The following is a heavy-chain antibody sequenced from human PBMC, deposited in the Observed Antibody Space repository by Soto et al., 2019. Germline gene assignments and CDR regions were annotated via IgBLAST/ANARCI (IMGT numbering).Heavy chain of an antibody. D-gene: IGHD2-8*01. CDR3: ASLGCTNGVCYTLGSDNYFDY. CDR2: IKQDGSEK. Sequence: GGSLRLSCAASGSTFSSYWMSWVRQAPGKGLEWVANIKQDGSEKYYVDSVKGRFTISRDNAKNSLYLQMNSLRAEDTAVYYCASLGCTNGVCYTLGSDNYFDYWGQGTLVTVSS. CDR1: GSTFSSYW. V-gene: IGHV3-7*01. J-gene: IGHJ4*02.